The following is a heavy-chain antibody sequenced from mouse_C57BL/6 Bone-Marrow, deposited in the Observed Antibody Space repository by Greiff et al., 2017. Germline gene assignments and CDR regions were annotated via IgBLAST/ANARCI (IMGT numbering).Heavy chain of an antibody. CDR2: ISDGGSYT. CDR3: ARVAYGFYAMDY. Sequence: VQLVESGGGLVKPGGSLKLSCAASGFTFSSYAMSWVRQTPEKRLEWVATISDGGSYTYYPDNVKGRFTISRDNAKNNLYLQMSHLKSEDTAMYYCARVAYGFYAMDYWGQGTSVTVSS. V-gene: IGHV5-4*01. D-gene: IGHD2-2*01. J-gene: IGHJ4*01. CDR1: GFTFSSYA.